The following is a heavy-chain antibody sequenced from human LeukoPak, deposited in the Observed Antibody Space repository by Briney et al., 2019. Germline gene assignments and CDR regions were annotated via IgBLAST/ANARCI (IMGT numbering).Heavy chain of an antibody. D-gene: IGHD6-19*01. CDR1: RFTFSSYA. V-gene: IGHV3-30*04. CDR3: AKDRAVAGPRVPYYFDY. Sequence: GGSLRLSCAASRFTFSSYAMHWVRQAPGKGLEWVALISFDGSNKYYADSVKGRFTISRDNSKNTLYLQMNSLRAEDTAVYYCAKDRAVAGPRVPYYFDYWGQGTLVTVSS. CDR2: ISFDGSNK. J-gene: IGHJ4*02.